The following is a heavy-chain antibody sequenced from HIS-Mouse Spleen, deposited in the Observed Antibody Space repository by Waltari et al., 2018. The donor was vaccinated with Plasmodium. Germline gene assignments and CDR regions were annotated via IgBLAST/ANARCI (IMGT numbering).Heavy chain of an antibody. CDR3: ARRGGSYYYFDY. Sequence: QLQLQESGPGLVKPSETLSLTCTVSGGSISSSSSYWGWIRQPPGKGLEGIGSIYYSGGSYYNPSLKSRVTISVDTCKNQFSRKLSAVTAADTAVYYCARRGGSYYYFDYWGQGTLVTVSS. CDR1: GGSISSSSSY. J-gene: IGHJ4*02. CDR2: IYYSGGS. D-gene: IGHD1-26*01. V-gene: IGHV4-39*01.